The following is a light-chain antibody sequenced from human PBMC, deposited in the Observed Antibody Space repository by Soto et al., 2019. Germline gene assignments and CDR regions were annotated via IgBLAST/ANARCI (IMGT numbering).Light chain of an antibody. CDR3: CSYAGTIGGFM. J-gene: IGLJ3*02. CDR2: KNS. CDR1: SSNIGSST. Sequence: QSVLTQPPSASGTPGQRVTISCSGSSSNIGSSTVNWYQQFSGTAPKLLIYKNSQRPSGVPDRFSGSKSGSTASLTISALQAEDEADYFCCSYAGTIGGFMFGGGTKLTVL. V-gene: IGLV1-44*01.